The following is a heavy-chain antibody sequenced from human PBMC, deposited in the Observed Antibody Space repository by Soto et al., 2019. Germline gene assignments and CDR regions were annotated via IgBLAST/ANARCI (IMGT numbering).Heavy chain of an antibody. D-gene: IGHD2-15*01. CDR3: ARGRIPYCSGGSCYPNGKGWFDP. J-gene: IGHJ5*02. V-gene: IGHV1-3*01. Sequence: QVLLVQSGAEVKKPGASVKVSCKASGYTFTSYAMHWVRQAPGQRLEWMGWINAGNGNTKYSQKFQGRVTITRHTSASPADMELSSLRSEDTAVYYCARGRIPYCSGGSCYPNGKGWFDPWGQGTLVTVSS. CDR1: GYTFTSYA. CDR2: INAGNGNT.